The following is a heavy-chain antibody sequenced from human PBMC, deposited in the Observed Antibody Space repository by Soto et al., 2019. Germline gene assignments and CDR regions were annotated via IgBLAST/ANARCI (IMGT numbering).Heavy chain of an antibody. CDR3: GRVGMGGAAACV. Sequence: EVQLVESGGGLVQPGGSLRLSCAASGYIFSNYWLHWVRQAPGKGLVWVSRVNSDGSSTTYADSVKGRFTISRATAKNTLYRQMNSLRVEDTAVCYCGRVGMGGAAACVWGQGTTVTVSS. D-gene: IGHD6-25*01. J-gene: IGHJ6*02. CDR1: GYIFSNYW. V-gene: IGHV3-74*01. CDR2: VNSDGSST.